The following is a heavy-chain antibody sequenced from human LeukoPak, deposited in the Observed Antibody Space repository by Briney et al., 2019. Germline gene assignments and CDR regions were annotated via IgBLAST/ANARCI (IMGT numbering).Heavy chain of an antibody. CDR1: GVAFSNYY. CDR2: INHSGYT. V-gene: IGHV4-34*01. CDR3: TRAVAGHPD. D-gene: IGHD6-19*01. J-gene: IGHJ4*02. Sequence: SETLSLTCAVSGVAFSNYYRSWVRQSPTKGLEWIGEINHSGYTNYNPSLKSRVTISIDTSKNQFSLMVTSVTAADTGVYYCTRAVAGHPDWGQGTLVTVAS.